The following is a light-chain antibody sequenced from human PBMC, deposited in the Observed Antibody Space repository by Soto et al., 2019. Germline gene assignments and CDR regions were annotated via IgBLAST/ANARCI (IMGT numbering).Light chain of an antibody. CDR1: SSDVGGYNY. CDR3: SSYAGSNNFVDVV. Sequence: QSALTQPPSASGSPGQSVTISCTGTSSDVGGYNYVSWYQQHPGKAPKLMIYEVSKRPSGVPDRFSGSKSGNTASLTVSGLQAEDEADYYCSSYAGSNNFVDVVFGGGTKLTVL. J-gene: IGLJ2*01. V-gene: IGLV2-8*01. CDR2: EVS.